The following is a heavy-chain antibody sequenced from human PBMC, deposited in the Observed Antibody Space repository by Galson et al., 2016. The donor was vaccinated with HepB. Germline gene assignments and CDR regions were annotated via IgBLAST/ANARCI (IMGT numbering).Heavy chain of an antibody. D-gene: IGHD3-10*01. CDR1: GFRFSNYA. J-gene: IGHJ4*02. CDR2: ISCSGGNT. V-gene: IGHV3-23*01. CDR3: ARERRYYGSGSHYYFVF. Sequence: SLRLSCASSGFRFSNYAMSWVRQAPGKGLEWVSTISCSGGNTYYADSVKGRFTVSRDTSRNTVYLQMHSLRAEDTAVYFCARERRYYGSGSHYYFVFWGQGTLVTVSS.